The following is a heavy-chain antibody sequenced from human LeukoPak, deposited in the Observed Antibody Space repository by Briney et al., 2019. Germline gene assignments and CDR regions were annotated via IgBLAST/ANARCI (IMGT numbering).Heavy chain of an antibody. D-gene: IGHD2-15*01. V-gene: IGHV5-51*01. CDR2: IYPGDSNI. J-gene: IGHJ4*02. Sequence: GESLKISCKGSGYSFTSYWIGWVRQMPGKGLEWMGIIYPGDSNIRYGPSSKGQVTISADKSISTAYLQWSSLKASDTGIYYCARLGYCSGDTCFSASHYWGQGTLVTVSS. CDR1: GYSFTSYW. CDR3: ARLGYCSGDTCFSASHY.